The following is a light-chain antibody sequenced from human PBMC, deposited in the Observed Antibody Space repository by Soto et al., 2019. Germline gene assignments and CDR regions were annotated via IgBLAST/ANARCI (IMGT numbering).Light chain of an antibody. V-gene: IGLV1-51*01. CDR3: ATWDRSLSVYVL. CDR2: DNN. Sequence: QSVLTQPPSVSAAPGQKVTISCSGSSSNVGSNYVSWYQQLPGTAPKLLIYDNNKRPSGIPDRFSGSKSGTSATLDITGLQTGDEADYYCATWDRSLSVYVLFVGGTKLTVL. CDR1: SSNVGSNY. J-gene: IGLJ2*01.